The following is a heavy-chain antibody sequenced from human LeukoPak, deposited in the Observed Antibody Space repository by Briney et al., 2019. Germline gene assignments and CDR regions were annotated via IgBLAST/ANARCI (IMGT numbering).Heavy chain of an antibody. V-gene: IGHV3-30*04. J-gene: IGHJ5*02. Sequence: GRSLRLSCAASGFTFSSYAMHWVRQAPGKGLEWVAVISYDGSNKYYADSVKGRYTISRDNSKNTLYLQMNSLRAEDTAVYYCAGDPSPYDYGNNWFDPWGQGTLVTVSS. CDR3: AGDPSPYDYGNNWFDP. D-gene: IGHD4-17*01. CDR1: GFTFSSYA. CDR2: ISYDGSNK.